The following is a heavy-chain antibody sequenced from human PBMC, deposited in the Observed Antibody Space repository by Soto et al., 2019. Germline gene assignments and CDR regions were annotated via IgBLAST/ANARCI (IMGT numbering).Heavy chain of an antibody. CDR3: ARDTYFNGLAVYYFDY. Sequence: ASVKVSCKASGYTFTSYYMHWVRQAPGQGLEWMGIINPSGGSTSYAQKFQGRVTMTRDTSTSTVYMELSSLGSEDTAVYYCARDTYFNGLAVYYFDYWGQGNLVTVSX. CDR2: INPSGGST. J-gene: IGHJ4*02. V-gene: IGHV1-46*03. CDR1: GYTFTSYY. D-gene: IGHD3-9*01.